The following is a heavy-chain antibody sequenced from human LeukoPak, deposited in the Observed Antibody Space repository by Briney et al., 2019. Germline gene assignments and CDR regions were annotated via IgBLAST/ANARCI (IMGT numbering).Heavy chain of an antibody. CDR1: GFTFSSYG. D-gene: IGHD3-9*01. V-gene: IGHV3-33*01. CDR3: ARQYIGDILTGLDY. Sequence: PGRSLRLSCAASGFTFSSYGMHWVRQAPGKGLEWVAVIWYDGSNKYYADSVKGRFTISRDNSKNTLYLQMNSLRAEDTAVYYCARQYIGDILTGLDYWGQGTLVTVSS. CDR2: IWYDGSNK. J-gene: IGHJ4*02.